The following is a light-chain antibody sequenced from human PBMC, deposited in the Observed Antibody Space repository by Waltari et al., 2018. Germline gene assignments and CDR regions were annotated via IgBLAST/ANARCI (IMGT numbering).Light chain of an antibody. CDR1: SSDVGSYNL. CDR3: CSYAGSSTFEV. V-gene: IGLV2-23*03. CDR2: EGS. J-gene: IGLJ2*01. Sequence: QSALPQPASVSGSPGQSITISCTGTSSDVGSYNLVSWYQQHPGKAPKLMIYEGSKRPSGVSNRFSGSKSGNTASLRISGLQAEDEADYYCCSYAGSSTFEVFGGGTKLTVL.